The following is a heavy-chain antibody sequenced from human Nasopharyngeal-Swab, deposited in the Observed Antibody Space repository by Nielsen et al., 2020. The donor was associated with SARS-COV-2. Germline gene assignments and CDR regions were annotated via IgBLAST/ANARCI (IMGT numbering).Heavy chain of an antibody. V-gene: IGHV3-23*01. CDR3: AKGYSSGWQLYYYYGMDV. CDR2: ISGSGGST. CDR1: GFPFNNYG. D-gene: IGHD6-19*01. Sequence: GESLKISCAASGFPFNNYGMSWVRQAPGKGLEWVSSISGSGGSTYYADSAKARFTMSRDNSKSTPYLQMNTLRAEDTAVYYCAKGYSSGWQLYYYYGMDVWGQGTTVTVSS. J-gene: IGHJ6*02.